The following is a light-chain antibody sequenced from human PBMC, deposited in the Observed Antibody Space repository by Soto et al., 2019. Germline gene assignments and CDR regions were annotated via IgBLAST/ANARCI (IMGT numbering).Light chain of an antibody. CDR1: PSVGRN. CDR3: QQYNNWPPDRT. J-gene: IGKJ1*01. Sequence: EIVMTQSPATLSVSPGGRAPLFCRASPSVGRNLAWYPQEPGQAPRLLIYGAFTRATGIPARFSGSGSGTEFTLTISSLQSEDFAIYFCQQYNNWPPDRTFGQGTKVEIK. CDR2: GAF. V-gene: IGKV3-15*01.